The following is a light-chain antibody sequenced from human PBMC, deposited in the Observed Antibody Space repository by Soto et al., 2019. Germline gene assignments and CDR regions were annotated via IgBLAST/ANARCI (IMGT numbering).Light chain of an antibody. CDR2: DAS. CDR1: QGVSSY. V-gene: IGKV3D-11*01. CDR3: QQRSNCP. Sequence: EIVLTQSPAPLSLSPGERATLSCRASQGVSSYLAWYQQKPGQAPRLLIYDASNRATGIPARFSGSGPGTDFTLTLSSLEPEDFAVYYCQQRSNCPFGQGTRLEIK. J-gene: IGKJ5*01.